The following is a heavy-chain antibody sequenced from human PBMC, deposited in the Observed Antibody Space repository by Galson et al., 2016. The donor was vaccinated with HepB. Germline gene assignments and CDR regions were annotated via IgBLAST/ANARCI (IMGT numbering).Heavy chain of an antibody. J-gene: IGHJ4*02. D-gene: IGHD5-12*01. V-gene: IGHV3-33*01. CDR1: GFTFSRYA. CDR2: IWFDGTNT. CDR3: ARALTGIVATGGH. Sequence: SLRLSCAASGFTFSRYAIHWVRQAPGKGLEWVALIWFDGTNTHYADSVKGRFTISRDDSKNTLYLQMNSLRPEDTAVYYCARALTGIVATGGHWGQGTQVTVSS.